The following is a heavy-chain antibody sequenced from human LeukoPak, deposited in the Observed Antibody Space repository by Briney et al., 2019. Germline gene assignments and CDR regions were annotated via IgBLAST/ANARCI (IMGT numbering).Heavy chain of an antibody. Sequence: ASVKVSCKTSGYTFISHDINWVRQATGQGLEWMGWISAYNGNTNYAQKLQGRVTMTTDTSTSTAYMELRSLRSDDTAVYYCARGGIAARPHYYYMDVWAKGPRSPSP. CDR1: GYTFISHD. CDR3: ARGGIAARPHYYYMDV. J-gene: IGHJ6*03. V-gene: IGHV1-18*01. D-gene: IGHD6-6*01. CDR2: ISAYNGNT.